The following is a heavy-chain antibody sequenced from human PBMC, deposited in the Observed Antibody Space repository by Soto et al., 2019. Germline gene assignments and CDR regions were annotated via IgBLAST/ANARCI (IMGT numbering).Heavy chain of an antibody. CDR2: IYYSGST. Sequence: SETLSLTCTVAGGSSSSCYWSWIRQPPGKGLEWIGYIYYSGSTDYNPSLKSRVTISVDTSKNQFSLKLSSVTAADTAVYYCARRWGGTFDYWGQGTLVIVPQ. J-gene: IGHJ4*02. V-gene: IGHV4-59*01. CDR1: GGSSSSCY. D-gene: IGHD2-21*01. CDR3: ARRWGGTFDY.